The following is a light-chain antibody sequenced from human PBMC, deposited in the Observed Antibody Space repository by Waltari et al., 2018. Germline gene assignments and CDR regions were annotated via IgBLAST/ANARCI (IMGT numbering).Light chain of an antibody. J-gene: IGLJ2*01. V-gene: IGLV2-11*02. Sequence: QPALTQPRSVSASPVHSVTISCTVTPSPVVWSNSVSWYQQHPGTAPKLMIYDVSKRPSGVPDRFSGSKAGNTASLTISGLQAEDEADYYCCSYAGSYTFVVFGGGTKLTVL. CDR3: CSYAGSYTFVV. CDR2: DVS. CDR1: PSPVVWSNS.